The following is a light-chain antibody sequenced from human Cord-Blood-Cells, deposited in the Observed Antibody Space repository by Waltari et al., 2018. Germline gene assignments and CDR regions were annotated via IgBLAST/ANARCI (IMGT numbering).Light chain of an antibody. J-gene: IGKJ4*01. V-gene: IGKV3-11*01. CDR1: QSVSSY. CDR3: QQRSNWLT. CDR2: DAS. Sequence: EIVLTQSPATLSLSPGERATLSCRASQSVSSYLAWYQQTPGQAPRLLIYDASNRATGIPARFSGSGSGTDFTLTISSLEPEDFVVYYCQQRSNWLTFGGGTKVEIK.